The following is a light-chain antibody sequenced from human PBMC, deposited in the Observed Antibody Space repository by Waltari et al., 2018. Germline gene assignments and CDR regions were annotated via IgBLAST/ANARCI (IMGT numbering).Light chain of an antibody. CDR1: SLRSCY. Sequence: SSELTQDPAVSVAMGHTGRITCQGASLRSCYASWYQPRPGQAPRLVMYDKNNRPSGVPDRFSGSSSHNTASVTITGAQAEDEASYYCHSRDASGVGGSFGGGTKLTVL. CDR3: HSRDASGVGGS. J-gene: IGLJ2*01. V-gene: IGLV3-19*01. CDR2: DKN.